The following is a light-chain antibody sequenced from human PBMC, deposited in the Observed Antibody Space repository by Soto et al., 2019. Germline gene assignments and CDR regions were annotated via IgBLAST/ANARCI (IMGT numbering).Light chain of an antibody. V-gene: IGKV3-15*01. CDR3: QQYNNWPPLT. CDR1: PSVSSN. CDR2: GAS. Sequence: EIVMTQSPATLSVSPGERATLSCRASPSVSSNLAWYQQKPGQAPRLLIYGASTRATGIPARFSGSGSGTELTLTISSLQSEDFAVYYCQQYNNWPPLTFGGGTKVEIK. J-gene: IGKJ4*01.